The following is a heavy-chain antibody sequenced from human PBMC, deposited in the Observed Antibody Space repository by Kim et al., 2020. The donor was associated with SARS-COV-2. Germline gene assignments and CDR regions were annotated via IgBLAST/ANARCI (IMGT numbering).Heavy chain of an antibody. CDR2: IYYSGST. CDR3: ARLLGYCSSTSCHNWFDP. V-gene: IGHV4-39*01. J-gene: IGHJ5*02. D-gene: IGHD2-2*03. Sequence: SETLSLTCTVSGVSISSSSYYWGWIRQPPGKGLEWIGSIYYSGSTYYNPSPKSRVTISVDTSKNQFSLKLSSVTAADTAVYYCARLLGYCSSTSCHNWFDPWGQGTLVTVSS. CDR1: GVSISSSSYY.